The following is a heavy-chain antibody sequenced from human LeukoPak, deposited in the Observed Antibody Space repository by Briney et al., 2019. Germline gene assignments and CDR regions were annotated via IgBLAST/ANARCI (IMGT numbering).Heavy chain of an antibody. D-gene: IGHD5-18*01. J-gene: IGHJ4*02. CDR2: ITPILGIA. CDR1: GGTFSSYA. Sequence: SVKVSCKASGGTFSSYAISWVRQAPGQGLEWMGRITPILGIAIYAQKFQGRVTITADKSTSTAYMELSSLRSEDTAVYYCASRIQLGSDPHYFDYWGQGTLVTVSS. CDR3: ASRIQLGSDPHYFDY. V-gene: IGHV1-69*04.